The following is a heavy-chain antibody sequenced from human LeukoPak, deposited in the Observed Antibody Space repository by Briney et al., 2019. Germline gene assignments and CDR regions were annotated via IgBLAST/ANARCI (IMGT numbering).Heavy chain of an antibody. Sequence: SETLSRTCTVSGDSMSSRNYYWAWIRQPPGKGLEWIGSFYYTGSAYYNPSLKSRVTISIDMSKNQFSLKLSAVTAADTAVYYCASPEGFTSKLDYWGQGILVTVSS. CDR1: GDSMSSRNYY. V-gene: IGHV4-39*01. J-gene: IGHJ4*02. CDR3: ASPEGFTSKLDY. CDR2: FYYTGSA.